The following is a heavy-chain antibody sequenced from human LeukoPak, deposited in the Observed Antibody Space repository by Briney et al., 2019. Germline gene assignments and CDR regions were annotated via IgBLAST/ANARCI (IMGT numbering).Heavy chain of an antibody. J-gene: IGHJ6*04. D-gene: IGHD2-2*01. Sequence: PGGSLRLSCAASGFTFSNYWMHWVRQAPGKGLVWVSRINNDGSSTSYADSVKGRFTISRDNAKNTLYVQMNSLRAEDTAVYYCARDRCSSTSCYFNYYYYGMDAWGKGTTVTVSS. V-gene: IGHV3-74*01. CDR2: INNDGSST. CDR1: GFTFSNYW. CDR3: ARDRCSSTSCYFNYYYYGMDA.